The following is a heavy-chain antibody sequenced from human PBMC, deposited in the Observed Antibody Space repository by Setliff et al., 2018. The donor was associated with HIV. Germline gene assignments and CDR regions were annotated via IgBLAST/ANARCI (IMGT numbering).Heavy chain of an antibody. V-gene: IGHV4-39*02. CDR1: GGSISSSSYY. D-gene: IGHD2-21*01. Sequence: SETLSLTCTVSGGSISSSSYYWGWIRQPPGKGLEWIGSIHYSGGTNFNPSLKSRVTISVDTSKNQFSLKLSSVTAADTAVYYCTRDLTGFGSIFKYWGQGTLVTVSS. J-gene: IGHJ4*02. CDR3: TRDLTGFGSIFKY. CDR2: IHYSGGT.